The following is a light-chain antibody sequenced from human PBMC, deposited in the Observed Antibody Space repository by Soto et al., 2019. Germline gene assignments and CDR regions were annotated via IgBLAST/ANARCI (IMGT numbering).Light chain of an antibody. CDR3: QQYGSSPIT. Sequence: EIILTHSPATLSLSPGARATLSCVASQSVSSSYVVWYQHRPGLAPRLLIHDASSRATGIPDRFSGTKSGTDFTLTIRRLEPEDAAVYYCQQYGSSPITFGQGTRLEIK. V-gene: IGKV3D-20*01. CDR1: QSVSSSY. J-gene: IGKJ5*01. CDR2: DAS.